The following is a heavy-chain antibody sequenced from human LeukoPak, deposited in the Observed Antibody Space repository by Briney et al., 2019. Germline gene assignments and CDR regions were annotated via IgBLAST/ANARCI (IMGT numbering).Heavy chain of an antibody. V-gene: IGHV6-1*01. D-gene: IGHD5-24*01. Sequence: PSQTLSLTCAISGDSVSGNSTAYNWIRQSPSRGLEWLGRTYYRSKWYNDYAISMKSRITVNPDTSRNQLSLQLNSVTPEDTAVYYCARGGQGDGYSADEAFDFWGPGTMVTVSS. CDR2: TYYRSKWYN. CDR3: ARGGQGDGYSADEAFDF. CDR1: GDSVSGNSTA. J-gene: IGHJ3*01.